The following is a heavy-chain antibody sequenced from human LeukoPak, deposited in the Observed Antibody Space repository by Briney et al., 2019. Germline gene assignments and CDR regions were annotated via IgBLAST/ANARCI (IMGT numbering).Heavy chain of an antibody. CDR3: ARSPLSGTLAYCGGDCYGNAFDI. CDR1: GFTVSSNY. CDR2: IYSGGST. V-gene: IGHV3-53*01. Sequence: GGSLRLSCAASGFTVSSNYMSWVRQAPGKGLEWVSVIYSGGSTYYADSVKGRFTISRDNSKNTLYLQMNSLRAEDTAVYYCARSPLSGTLAYCGGDCYGNAFDIWGQGTMVTASS. D-gene: IGHD2-21*02. J-gene: IGHJ3*02.